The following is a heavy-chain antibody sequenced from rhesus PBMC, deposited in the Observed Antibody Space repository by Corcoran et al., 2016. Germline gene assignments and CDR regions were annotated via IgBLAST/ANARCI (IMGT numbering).Heavy chain of an antibody. CDR3: ARGYSSGWSYNYGLDS. V-gene: IGHV4S7*01. CDR1: GGSISDDYY. CDR2: IHGSSEST. J-gene: IGHJ6*01. D-gene: IGHD6S26*01. Sequence: QVQLQESGPGLVKPSETLSLTCAVSGGSISDDYYWSWIRQPPGKGLEWIGYIHGSSESTYYNPSLKSRVTISTDTSRNQFSLKLGSVTAADTAVYYCARGYSSGWSYNYGLDSWGQGVVVTVSS.